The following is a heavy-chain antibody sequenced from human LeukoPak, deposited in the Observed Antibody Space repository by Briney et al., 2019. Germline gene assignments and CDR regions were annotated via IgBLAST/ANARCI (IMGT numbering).Heavy chain of an antibody. J-gene: IGHJ4*02. CDR1: GLTFSDYS. D-gene: IGHD6-13*01. CDR3: AKDAAGPEY. V-gene: IGHV3-23*01. Sequence: GGSLRLSCVASGLTFSDYSMTWGRQAPGKGLFWVSGISAGGGSTYYADSVKGRFTISRDNSRNTLYMQMSSLRAEDTAVYYCAKDAAGPEYWDQGTLVTVSS. CDR2: ISAGGGST.